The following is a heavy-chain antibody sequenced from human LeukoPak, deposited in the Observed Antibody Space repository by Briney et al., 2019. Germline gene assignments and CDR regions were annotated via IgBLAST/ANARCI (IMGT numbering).Heavy chain of an antibody. CDR2: IDNRGST. J-gene: IGHJ4*02. Sequence: SETLSLTCTVSGGSFNFYFWHWIRQPSGKGLEWLADIDNRGSTQYNPSLRGRGTISVDTSRNHVSLRLTSVTAADTAVYFCARDSNCGFQWGPETLVTVAS. CDR3: ARDSNCGFQ. CDR1: GGSFNFYF. D-gene: IGHD2-21*01. V-gene: IGHV4-34*01.